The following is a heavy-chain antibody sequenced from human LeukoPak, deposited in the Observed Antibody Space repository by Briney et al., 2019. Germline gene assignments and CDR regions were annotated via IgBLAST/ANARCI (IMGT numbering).Heavy chain of an antibody. CDR2: IWYDGSNK. V-gene: IGHV3-30*02. CDR1: GFTFSSYG. J-gene: IGHJ4*02. Sequence: GVSLRLSCAASGFTFSSYGMHWVRQAPGKGLEWVAFIWYDGSNKYYADSVKGRFTISRDNSKNTLYLQMNSLRAEDTAVYYCGNDYGDYWGQGTLVTVSS. CDR3: GNDYGDY. D-gene: IGHD4-17*01.